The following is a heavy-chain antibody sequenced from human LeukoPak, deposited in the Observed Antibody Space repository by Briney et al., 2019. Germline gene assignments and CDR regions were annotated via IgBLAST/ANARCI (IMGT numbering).Heavy chain of an antibody. CDR1: GFTFTNSW. V-gene: IGHV3-15*01. Sequence: GGALRLSCEASGFTFTNSWMSWVRQAPGEGLEWVGRIRRKTDGGTADYAAPVMGRFTISRDDSNNTLYLQMNSLKTEDTAVYCCISGFCSSASCYAWGRGTLVIVSS. D-gene: IGHD2-2*01. CDR2: IRRKTDGGTA. J-gene: IGHJ4*02. CDR3: ISGFCSSASCYA.